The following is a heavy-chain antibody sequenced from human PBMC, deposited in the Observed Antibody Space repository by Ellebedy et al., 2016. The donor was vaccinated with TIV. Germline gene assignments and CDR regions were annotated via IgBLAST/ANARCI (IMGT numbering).Heavy chain of an antibody. D-gene: IGHD6-19*01. V-gene: IGHV3-7*01. Sequence: GESLKISCAASGFTFSNYWMSWVRQAPGKGLEWVANIKQDGSEKYYVDSVKGRLSISRDNAKNSLYLQMNSLRPEDTAVYYCARDQWLGRAYYFDYWGQGTLLTVSS. CDR1: GFTFSNYW. J-gene: IGHJ4*02. CDR3: ARDQWLGRAYYFDY. CDR2: IKQDGSEK.